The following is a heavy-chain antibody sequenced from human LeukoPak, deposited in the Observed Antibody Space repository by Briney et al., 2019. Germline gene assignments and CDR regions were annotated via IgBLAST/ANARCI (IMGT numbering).Heavy chain of an antibody. CDR2: IYYTGST. CDR1: GGSISSSTSY. CDR3: ARRGKHAAAGSYYFDY. J-gene: IGHJ4*02. D-gene: IGHD6-13*01. V-gene: IGHV4-39*01. Sequence: PSETLSLTCTVSGGSISSSTSYWGWIRQPPGKGLEWTGTIYYTGSTYYNPSLKSRVTLSVDTSKNQFSLKLSSVTAADTAVYYCARRGKHAAAGSYYFDYWGQGTLVTVSS.